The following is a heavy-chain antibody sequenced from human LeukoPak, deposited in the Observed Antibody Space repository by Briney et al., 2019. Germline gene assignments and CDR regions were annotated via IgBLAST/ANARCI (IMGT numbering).Heavy chain of an antibody. J-gene: IGHJ6*02. D-gene: IGHD2-15*01. CDR3: ARGISGGLDV. CDR1: GFTFSRFD. Sequence: GGSLRLSCAASGFTFSRFDIHWVRQAPGKGLEWVASISYDGANKYYGDSVQGRFTISRDNSKNTLYLQMNSLRAEDTAVFYCARGISGGLDVWGQGTTVTVSS. V-gene: IGHV3-30*03. CDR2: ISYDGANK.